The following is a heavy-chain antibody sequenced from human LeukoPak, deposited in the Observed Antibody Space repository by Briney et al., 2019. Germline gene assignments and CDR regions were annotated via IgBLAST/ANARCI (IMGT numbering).Heavy chain of an antibody. V-gene: IGHV5-51*01. J-gene: IGHJ4*02. CDR1: EYSFINYW. D-gene: IGHD3-22*01. CDR3: ARHSTMGYYDTSVFLDS. Sequence: GESLKISCKSSEYSFINYWIGWVRQMPGKGLEWMGIIYPGDSDTRYSPSFQGQVTISADKSISTAYLQWSSLKASDTAMYYCARHSTMGYYDTSVFLDSWGQRTLVTVSS. CDR2: IYPGDSDT.